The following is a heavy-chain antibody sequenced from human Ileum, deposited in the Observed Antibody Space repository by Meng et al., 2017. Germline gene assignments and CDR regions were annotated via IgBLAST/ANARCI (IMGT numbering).Heavy chain of an antibody. CDR3: TPGKDY. V-gene: IGHV3-15*01. J-gene: IGHJ4*02. CDR1: AFTFGSTW. CDR2: IKSTTDAATP. Sequence: EGQLWESEGGLVKLGRSLRLSGATSAFTFGSTWMTRVRQAPGKGLGWVDRIKSTTDAATPDYAASVNGRFTISRNDSINTLYLQMNSLNTEDTAVYYCTPGKDYWGQGTLVTVSS.